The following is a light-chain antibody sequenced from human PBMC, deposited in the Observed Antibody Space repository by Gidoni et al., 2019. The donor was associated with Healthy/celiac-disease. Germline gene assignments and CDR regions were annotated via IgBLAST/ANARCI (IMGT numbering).Light chain of an antibody. CDR2: GAS. J-gene: IGKJ1*01. V-gene: IGKV3-20*01. Sequence: EIVLTQCPGTVSLSPGERATLSCRASQSVSSSYLAWYQQKPGQAPRLLIYGASSRATGIPDRVSGSGSGTDFTLTISRLEPEDFAVYYCQQYGSSPRTFGQGTKVEIK. CDR3: QQYGSSPRT. CDR1: QSVSSSY.